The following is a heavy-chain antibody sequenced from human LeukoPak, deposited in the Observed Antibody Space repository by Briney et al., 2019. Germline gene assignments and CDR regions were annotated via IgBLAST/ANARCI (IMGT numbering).Heavy chain of an antibody. V-gene: IGHV4-34*01. Sequence: SETLSLTCADHGGSFSGYYWSWIRQPPGKGLEWIGELNHSGSTNYNPSLKSRVTISVDTSKNQFSLKLSSVTAADTAVYYCARHPEAAAGTYYYYYMDVWGKGTTVTISS. D-gene: IGHD6-13*01. CDR3: ARHPEAAAGTYYYYYMDV. CDR2: LNHSGST. J-gene: IGHJ6*03. CDR1: GGSFSGYY.